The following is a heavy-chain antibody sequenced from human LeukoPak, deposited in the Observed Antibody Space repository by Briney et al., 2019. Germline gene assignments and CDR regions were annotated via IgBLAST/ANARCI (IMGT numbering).Heavy chain of an antibody. D-gene: IGHD3-10*01. J-gene: IGHJ4*02. Sequence: GGSLRLSCAASGFTFSSYAMHWVRQAPGKGLEWVAVISYDGSNKFYADSVKRRFTLSRDNSKNTLYLQMNSLRIEDTAVYYCGRGSVGFGELNYWGQGTLVTVSS. CDR1: GFTFSSYA. V-gene: IGHV3-30-3*01. CDR3: GRGSVGFGELNY. CDR2: ISYDGSNK.